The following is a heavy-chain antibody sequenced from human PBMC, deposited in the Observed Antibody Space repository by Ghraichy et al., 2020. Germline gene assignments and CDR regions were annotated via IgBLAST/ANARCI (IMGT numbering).Heavy chain of an antibody. CDR2: MNPNSGNT. V-gene: IGHV1-8*01. J-gene: IGHJ3*02. CDR1: GYTFTSYD. D-gene: IGHD4-17*01. Sequence: ASVKVSCKASGYTFTSYDINCVRQATGQGLEWMGWMNPNSGNTGYAQKFQGRVTMTRNTSISTAYMELSSLRSEDTAVYYCASHDYGDYRNAFDIWGQGTMVTVSS. CDR3: ASHDYGDYRNAFDI.